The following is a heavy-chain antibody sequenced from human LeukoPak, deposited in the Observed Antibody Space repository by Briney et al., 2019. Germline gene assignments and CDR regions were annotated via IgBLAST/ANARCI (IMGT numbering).Heavy chain of an antibody. Sequence: SETLSLTCTVSGGSISRGSYYWSWIRQPAGKGLEWTGRIYTSGSTNYNPSLKSRVTISVDTSKNQFSLKLSSVTAADTAVYYCARETIAARSFDYWGQGTLVTVSS. D-gene: IGHD6-6*01. J-gene: IGHJ4*02. CDR1: GGSISRGSYY. CDR2: IYTSGST. CDR3: ARETIAARSFDY. V-gene: IGHV4-61*02.